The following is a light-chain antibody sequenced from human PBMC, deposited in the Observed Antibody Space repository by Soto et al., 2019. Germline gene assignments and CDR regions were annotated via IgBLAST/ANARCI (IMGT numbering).Light chain of an antibody. CDR1: QSVSSY. V-gene: IGKV3-11*01. J-gene: IGKJ5*01. Sequence: EIVLTQSPATLSLSPGERATLSCRASQSVSSYLAWYQQKPGQAPRLLIYDASNRATGIPARFSGSGSGTDFTLTLSSLEPEDFAVYYCQQRSNWPPRITFGQGTRLEI. CDR3: QQRSNWPPRIT. CDR2: DAS.